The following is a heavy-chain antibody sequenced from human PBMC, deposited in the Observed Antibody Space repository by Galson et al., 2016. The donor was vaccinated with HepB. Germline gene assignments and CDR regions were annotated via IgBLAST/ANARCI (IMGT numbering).Heavy chain of an antibody. CDR3: AHEGARGYRYRGLDY. J-gene: IGHJ4*02. CDR2: IYWNDDK. Sequence: PALVKPTQTLTLTCTFSGFSLSTSGVGVGWIRQPPGKALEWLALIYWNDDKLYSPSLESRLTITKDTSKNQVVLTMTDMDPVDTGTYYCAHEGARGYRYRGLDYWGQGTLVTVSS. V-gene: IGHV2-5*01. D-gene: IGHD5-18*01. CDR1: GFSLSTSGVG.